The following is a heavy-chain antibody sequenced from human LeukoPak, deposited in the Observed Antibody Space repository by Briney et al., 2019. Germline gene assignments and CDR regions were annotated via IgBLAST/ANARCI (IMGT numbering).Heavy chain of an antibody. CDR1: GYTFTAYY. CDR3: ASSITMIVVVTPAPNFDY. D-gene: IGHD3-22*01. V-gene: IGHV1-2*02. CDR2: INPNSGGT. Sequence: GASVKVSCKASGYTFTAYYMHWVRQAPGQGLEWMGWINPNSGGTNYAQKFQGRVTMTRDTSISTAYMELSRLRSDDTAVYYCASSITMIVVVTPAPNFDYWGQGTLVTVSS. J-gene: IGHJ4*02.